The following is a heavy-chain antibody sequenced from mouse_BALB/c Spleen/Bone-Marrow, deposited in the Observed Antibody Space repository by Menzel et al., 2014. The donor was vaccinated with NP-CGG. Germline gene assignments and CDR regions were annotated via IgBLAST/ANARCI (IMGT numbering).Heavy chain of an antibody. CDR2: IRNKANGYTT. CDR3: ARDKGRVFFDY. CDR1: GFTFTDYY. J-gene: IGHJ2*01. V-gene: IGHV7-3*02. Sequence: VQLHQPGGGLVQPGGSLRLSCATSGFTFTDYYMNWVRQPPGKALEWLGFIRNKANGYTTEYSASVKGRFTISRDNSQNILYLQMNTLRAEDSATYYCARDKGRVFFDYWGQGTTLTVSS.